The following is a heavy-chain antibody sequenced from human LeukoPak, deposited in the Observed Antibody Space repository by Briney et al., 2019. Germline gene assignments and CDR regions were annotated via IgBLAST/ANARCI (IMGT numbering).Heavy chain of an antibody. CDR1: GFTFSSYS. V-gene: IGHV3-23*01. J-gene: IGHJ4*02. Sequence: GGSLRLSCAASGFTFSSYSMNWVRQAPGKGLEWVSTISGSGGSTYYADSVKGRFTISRDNPKNTLYLQMDSLRAEDTAVYYCARVRGDGYNFDYWGQGTLVTVSS. D-gene: IGHD5-24*01. CDR3: ARVRGDGYNFDY. CDR2: ISGSGGST.